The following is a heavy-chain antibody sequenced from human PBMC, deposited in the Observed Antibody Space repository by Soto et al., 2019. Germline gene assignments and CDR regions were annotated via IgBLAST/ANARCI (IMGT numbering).Heavy chain of an antibody. CDR2: INQDGSEK. D-gene: IGHD2-15*01. Sequence: EVQLVESGGGLVQPGGSLRLSCAASGFTLSNYWMAWVRQAPGKGLEWVANINQDGSEKHYVDSAKGRFTISRDNARSSLYLQRNSLSAEDTAVFYCARTRPRETSGDRHVDLWGRGTLVAVSS. CDR3: ARTRPRETSGDRHVDL. CDR1: GFTLSNYW. J-gene: IGHJ2*01. V-gene: IGHV3-7*05.